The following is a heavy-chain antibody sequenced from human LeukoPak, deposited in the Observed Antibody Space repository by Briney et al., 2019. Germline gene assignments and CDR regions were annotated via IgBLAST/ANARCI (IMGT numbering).Heavy chain of an antibody. J-gene: IGHJ3*02. V-gene: IGHV3-48*04. Sequence: GGSLRLSCAASGFTFSSYSMNWVRQAPGKGLEWVSYISSSSSTIYYADSVKGRFTISRDNAKNSLYLQMNSLRAEDTAVYYCARDLRPHTTWGSLNAFDIWGQGTMVTVSS. D-gene: IGHD1-1*01. CDR2: ISSSSSTI. CDR1: GFTFSSYS. CDR3: ARDLRPHTTWGSLNAFDI.